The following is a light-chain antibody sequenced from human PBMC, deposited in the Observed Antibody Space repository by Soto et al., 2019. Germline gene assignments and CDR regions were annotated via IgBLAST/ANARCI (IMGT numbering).Light chain of an antibody. CDR1: QSVGSN. CDR2: GAS. V-gene: IGKV3-15*01. CDR3: QQYRSSPTWT. J-gene: IGKJ1*01. Sequence: EIVMTQSPATLSVSPGERATLSCRASQSVGSNLAWYQQKPGQAPRLLIYGASTRATGIPARFSGSGSGTEFTLTISSLQSEDFAVYYCQQYRSSPTWTFGQGTKVEFK.